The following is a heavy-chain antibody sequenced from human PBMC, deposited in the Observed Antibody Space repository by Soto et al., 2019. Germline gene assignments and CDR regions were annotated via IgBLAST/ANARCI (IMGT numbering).Heavy chain of an antibody. V-gene: IGHV1-18*01. Sequence: QVQLVQSGAEVKKPGASVKVSCKASGYTFTSCGISWVRQAPGQGLEWMGWISAYNGNTNYAQKLQGRVTMTTDTSTSTAYMELRSLRSDDTAVYYCARDYLTGYSSGWWGSGFDYWGQGTLVTVSS. CDR3: ARDYLTGYSSGWWGSGFDY. CDR1: GYTFTSCG. CDR2: ISAYNGNT. D-gene: IGHD6-19*01. J-gene: IGHJ4*02.